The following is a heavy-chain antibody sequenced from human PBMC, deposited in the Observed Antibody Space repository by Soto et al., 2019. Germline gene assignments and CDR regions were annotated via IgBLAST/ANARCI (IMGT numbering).Heavy chain of an antibody. J-gene: IGHJ4*02. CDR2: INPNSGGT. CDR3: ARDFGYYFDY. V-gene: IGHV1-2*04. Sequence: ASVKVSCKASGYRITVYYMHWGRQAPGQGLEWMGWINPNSGGTNYAQKFQGWVTMTRDTSISTAYMELSRLRSDDTAVYYCARDFGYYFDYWGQGTLVTVSS. D-gene: IGHD3-16*01. CDR1: GYRITVYY.